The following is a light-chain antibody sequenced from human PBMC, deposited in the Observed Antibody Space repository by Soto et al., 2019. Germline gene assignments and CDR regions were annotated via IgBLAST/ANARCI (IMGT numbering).Light chain of an antibody. CDR2: AAY. Sequence: DIQMTQSPSSLSASVGDRVTITCRASQDITNYLAWYQQKPGKGPKLLIYAAYILQSGVPSRFSGSGSGTDFTLTISSLQPEDVATYYCQKYNSAPWTFGQGTKVEIK. V-gene: IGKV1-27*01. CDR3: QKYNSAPWT. CDR1: QDITNY. J-gene: IGKJ1*01.